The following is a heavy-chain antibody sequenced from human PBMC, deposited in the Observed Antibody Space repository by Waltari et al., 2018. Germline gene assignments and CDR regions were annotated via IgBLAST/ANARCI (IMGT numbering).Heavy chain of an antibody. CDR1: GYSINSDSY. J-gene: IGHJ4*02. CDR3: VRGTYNQPSN. V-gene: IGHV4-38-2*02. CDR2: IYHSGNT. Sequence: QVQLQESGPVLVKSSETLSLTCTVSGYSINSDSYWGWIRQPQGKGLEWIGSIYHSGNTYYNLSLKSRVTLSLDTSKNQFSLSLSSVTAADTAVYYCVRGTYNQPSNWGQGTLVTVSS. D-gene: IGHD1-1*01.